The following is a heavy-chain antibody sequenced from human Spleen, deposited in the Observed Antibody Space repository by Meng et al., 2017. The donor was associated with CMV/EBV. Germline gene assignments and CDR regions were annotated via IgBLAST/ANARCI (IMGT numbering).Heavy chain of an antibody. CDR3: ARLEYSNSSMVY. J-gene: IGHJ4*02. CDR1: GFTVSSNY. CDR2: IYSNGNT. Sequence: GGSLRLSCTASGFTVSSNYMSWVRQAPGKGLEWISLIYSNGNTYYTDSVKGRFTISRDNSKNTLFLQLNSLRAEDTAIYYCARLEYSNSSMVYWGRGTLVTVSS. D-gene: IGHD6-6*01. V-gene: IGHV3-53*01.